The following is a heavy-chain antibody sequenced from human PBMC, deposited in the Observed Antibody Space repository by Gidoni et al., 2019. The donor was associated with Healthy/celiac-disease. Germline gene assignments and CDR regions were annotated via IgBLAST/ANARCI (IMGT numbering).Heavy chain of an antibody. CDR3: ARDHTGSGWYY. CDR1: GFTFSSYS. J-gene: IGHJ4*02. V-gene: IGHV3-48*01. D-gene: IGHD6-19*01. CDR2: ISSSSSTI. Sequence: EVQLVESGGGLVQHGGSLRLSCAASGFTFSSYSMNWVRQAPGKGLEWVSYISSSSSTIYYADSVKGRFTISRDNAKNSLYLQMNSLRAEDTAVYYCARDHTGSGWYYWGQGTLVTVSS.